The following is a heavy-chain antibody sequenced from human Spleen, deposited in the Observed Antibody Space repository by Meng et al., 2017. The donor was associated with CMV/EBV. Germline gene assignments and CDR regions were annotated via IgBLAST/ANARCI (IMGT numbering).Heavy chain of an antibody. D-gene: IGHD4-23*01. CDR1: GFTFSSYA. CDR2: ISYDGSNK. Sequence: GESLKISCAASGFTFSSYAMHWVRQAPGKGLEWVAVISYDGSNKYYADSVKGRFTISRDNSKNTLYLQMNSLRAEDTAVYYCARDRRIYTGNYPDNYYCYGMDVWGQGTTVTVSS. CDR3: ARDRRIYTGNYPDNYYCYGMDV. V-gene: IGHV3-30*14. J-gene: IGHJ6*02.